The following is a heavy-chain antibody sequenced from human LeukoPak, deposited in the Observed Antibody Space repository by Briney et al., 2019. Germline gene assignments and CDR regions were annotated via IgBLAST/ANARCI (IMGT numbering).Heavy chain of an antibody. V-gene: IGHV2-70*11. J-gene: IGHJ4*02. CDR3: ARIPGYDSRGYYYFDY. D-gene: IGHD3-22*01. Sequence: SGPTLVKYTQTLTLTCTFSGFSLRTTGMCVSWICQPPGKALEWFARIDWDDDKYYSTSLRPRLTISKDASKNQVVLTMTNMDPVDTATYYCARIPGYDSRGYYYFDYWGQGNLVTVSS. CDR1: GFSLRTTGMC. CDR2: IDWDDDK.